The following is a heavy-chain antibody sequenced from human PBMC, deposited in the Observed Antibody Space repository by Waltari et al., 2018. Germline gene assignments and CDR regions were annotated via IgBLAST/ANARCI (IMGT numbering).Heavy chain of an antibody. Sequence: QVQLQESGPGLVKPSETLSLTCTVSGYSISSGYYWGWIRQPPGKGLEWIGSIYHSGSTYYNPSLKSRVTISVDTSKNQFSLKLSSVTAADTAVYYCARGAGGYSYGSDYWGQGTLVTVSS. J-gene: IGHJ4*02. CDR3: ARGAGGYSYGSDY. D-gene: IGHD5-18*01. V-gene: IGHV4-38-2*02. CDR1: GYSISSGYY. CDR2: IYHSGST.